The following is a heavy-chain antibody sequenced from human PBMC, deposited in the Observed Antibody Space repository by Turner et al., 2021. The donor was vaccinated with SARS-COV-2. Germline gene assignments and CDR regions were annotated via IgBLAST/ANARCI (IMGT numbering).Heavy chain of an antibody. CDR1: GYTFPGYY. CDR3: ARGTYYYDISAYRNDAFDI. Sequence: QVHLVQSGAEVKKPGASVKVSCKASGYTFPGYYMHWVRQAPGQGLEWMGWINPNSGDTNYAQKFQGRVTMTRDTSISTAYMELSRLRSDDTAVYYCARGTYYYDISAYRNDAFDIWGQGTMVTVSS. J-gene: IGHJ3*02. CDR2: INPNSGDT. V-gene: IGHV1-2*02. D-gene: IGHD3-22*01.